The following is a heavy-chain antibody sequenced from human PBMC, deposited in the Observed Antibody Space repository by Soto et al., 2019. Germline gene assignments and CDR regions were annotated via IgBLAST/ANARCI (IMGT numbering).Heavy chain of an antibody. CDR1: GFTFSSYS. CDR2: ISSSSSYI. CDR3: ARDQYYDFWSGYSPSYWYFDL. V-gene: IGHV3-21*01. J-gene: IGHJ2*01. Sequence: ESGGGLVKPGGSLRLSCAASGFTFSSYSMNWVRQAPGKGLEWVSSISSSSSYIYYADSVKGRFTISRDNAKNSLYLQMNSLRAEDTAVYYCARDQYYDFWSGYSPSYWYFDLWGRGTLVTVSS. D-gene: IGHD3-3*01.